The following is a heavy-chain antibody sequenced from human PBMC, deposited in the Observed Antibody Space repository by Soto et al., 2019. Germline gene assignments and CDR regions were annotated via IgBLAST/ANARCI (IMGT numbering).Heavy chain of an antibody. CDR1: GFTFSSYA. CDR3: AKGRQWELPLDY. Sequence: EAQLLETGGGLVQPGGSLRLSCAASGFTFSSYAMSWVRQAPGKGLEWVSAISINGGSTYHADSVKGRFTISRDKSRNTLYLQMNSLRVEDTALYYCAKGRQWELPLDYWGQGTLVTVSS. V-gene: IGHV3-23*01. D-gene: IGHD1-26*01. J-gene: IGHJ4*02. CDR2: ISINGGST.